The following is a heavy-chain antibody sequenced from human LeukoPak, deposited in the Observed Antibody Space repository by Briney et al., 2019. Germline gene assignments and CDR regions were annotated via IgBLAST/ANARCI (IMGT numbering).Heavy chain of an antibody. D-gene: IGHD6-19*01. Sequence: GGSLRLSCAASGFTFSSYAMTWVRQAPGKGLEWVSSIDASGGSTYYADSVKGRFTISRDNSKNTFFLQMNTLRAADAAVYYCAKGSGSGWYGWFAPWGQGTLVTVSS. J-gene: IGHJ5*02. CDR1: GFTFSSYA. CDR2: IDASGGST. CDR3: AKGSGSGWYGWFAP. V-gene: IGHV3-23*01.